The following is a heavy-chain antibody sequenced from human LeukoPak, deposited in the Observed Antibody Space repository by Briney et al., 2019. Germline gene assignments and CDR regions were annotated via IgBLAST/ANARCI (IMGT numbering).Heavy chain of an antibody. V-gene: IGHV1-18*01. J-gene: IGHJ4*02. CDR2: ISAYNGNT. CDR1: ANSFTSYG. D-gene: IGHD5-12*01. CDR3: ARGPDIVATPHFAY. Sequence: ASVKVSCKASANSFTSYGFSWVRQAPGQGLEWMGWISAYNGNTNYGQKFQGRVTMTTDTSTTTAYMEMRSLRSDDTAVYYCARGPDIVATPHFAYWGQGTLVTVSS.